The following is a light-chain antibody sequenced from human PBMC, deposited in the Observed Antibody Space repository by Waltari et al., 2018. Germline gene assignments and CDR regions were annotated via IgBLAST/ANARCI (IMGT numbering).Light chain of an antibody. CDR1: QGISSY. CDR2: AAS. V-gene: IGKV1-8*01. CDR3: QQYYSYPWT. Sequence: AIRITQSQSSLSASTGDRVTITCRASQGISSYLSWYQQKPGKAPKLLIYAASTLQSGVPSRFSGSGSGTDFTLTISCLQSEDFATYYCQQYYSYPWTFGQGTKVEIK. J-gene: IGKJ1*01.